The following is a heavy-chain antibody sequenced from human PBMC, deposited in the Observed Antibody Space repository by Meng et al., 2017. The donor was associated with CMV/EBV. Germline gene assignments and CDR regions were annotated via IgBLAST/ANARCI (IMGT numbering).Heavy chain of an antibody. CDR2: IYPGDSDT. CDR1: GYSFTSYW. CDR3: ARSDSSSTNYYYYGMDV. J-gene: IGHJ6*02. Sequence: GESLKISCKGSGYSFTSYWIGWVRQMPGKGLEWMGIIYPGDSDTRYSPSFQGQVTISADKSISTAYMELSSLRSEDTAVYYCARSDSSSTNYYYYGMDVWGQGTTVTVSS. V-gene: IGHV5-51*01. D-gene: IGHD6-6*01.